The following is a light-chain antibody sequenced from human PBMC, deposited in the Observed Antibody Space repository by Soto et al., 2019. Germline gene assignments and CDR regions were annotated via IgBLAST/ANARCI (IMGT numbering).Light chain of an antibody. J-gene: IGKJ5*01. CDR3: MQSTQLPPT. CDR2: EVS. Sequence: DVVMTQTPLPLSVPPGQAASISCNSCHILLHITGETFLFWYLQKPGQSPQLLIYEVSTRVSGVPDRFSGSGSGTDFTLEISRVETDDVGIYYCMQSTQLPPTFGQGTRLES. V-gene: IGKV2D-29*02. CDR1: HILLHITGETF.